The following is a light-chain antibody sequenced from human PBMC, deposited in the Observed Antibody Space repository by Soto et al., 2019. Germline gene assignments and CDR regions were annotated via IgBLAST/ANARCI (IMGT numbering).Light chain of an antibody. CDR1: QSISSW. CDR2: KAS. Sequence: DIQMTQSPSTLSASVGDRVTITCRASQSISSWLAWYQQKPGKAPKLLIYKASSLESGVPSRFSGSGSETEFTLTISSLQPDDFATYYCQQYYSYSPITFGQGTRLEIK. J-gene: IGKJ5*01. V-gene: IGKV1-5*03. CDR3: QQYYSYSPIT.